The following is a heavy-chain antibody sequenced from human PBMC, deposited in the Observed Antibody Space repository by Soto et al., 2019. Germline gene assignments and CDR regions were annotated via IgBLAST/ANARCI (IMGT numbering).Heavy chain of an antibody. CDR3: AKGFGELLSNYYYYMDV. V-gene: IGHV3-9*01. D-gene: IGHD3-10*01. J-gene: IGHJ6*03. Sequence: GGSLRLSCAASGFTFDDYAMHWVRQAPGKGLEWVSGISWNSGSIGYADSVKGRFTISRDNAKNSLYLQMNSLRAEDTALYYCAKGFGELLSNYYYYMDVWGKGTTVTVSS. CDR1: GFTFDDYA. CDR2: ISWNSGSI.